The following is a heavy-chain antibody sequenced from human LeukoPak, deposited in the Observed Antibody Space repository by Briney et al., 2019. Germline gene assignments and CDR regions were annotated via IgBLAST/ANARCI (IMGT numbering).Heavy chain of an antibody. Sequence: GRSLRLSCAASGFTFSNYGIHWVRQAPGKGLEWVAVIWYDGSNKYYADSVKGRFTISRDNSKNTLYLQMNSLRAEDTAVYYCARAVVTVTPPGMDVWGQGTTVTVSS. V-gene: IGHV3-33*01. CDR3: ARAVVTVTPPGMDV. CDR1: GFTFSNYG. CDR2: IWYDGSNK. J-gene: IGHJ6*02. D-gene: IGHD4-11*01.